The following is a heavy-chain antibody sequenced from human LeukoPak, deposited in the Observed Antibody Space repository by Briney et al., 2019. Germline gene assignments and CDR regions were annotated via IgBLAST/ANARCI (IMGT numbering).Heavy chain of an antibody. Sequence: GGSLRLSCAASGFTFSSYWMSWVRQAPGKGLEWEANIKQDGSEKYYVDSVKGRFTISRDNAKNSLYLQMNSLRAEDTAVYYCARDFDYYGSGSYLAWGQGTLVTVSS. CDR1: GFTFSSYW. D-gene: IGHD3-10*01. CDR3: ARDFDYYGSGSYLA. CDR2: IKQDGSEK. V-gene: IGHV3-7*01. J-gene: IGHJ5*02.